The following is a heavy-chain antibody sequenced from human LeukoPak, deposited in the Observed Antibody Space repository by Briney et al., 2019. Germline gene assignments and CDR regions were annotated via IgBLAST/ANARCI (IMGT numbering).Heavy chain of an antibody. CDR3: ARAPDYDILTGHFDY. CDR2: INPNSGGT. D-gene: IGHD3-9*01. J-gene: IGHJ4*02. V-gene: IGHV1-2*02. Sequence: ASVKVSCKASGYTFTGYYMHWVRQAPGQGLEWMGWINPNSGGTNYAQKFQGRVTMTRDTSISTAYMELSRLRSDDTAVYYCARAPDYDILTGHFDYWGQGTLVIVSS. CDR1: GYTFTGYY.